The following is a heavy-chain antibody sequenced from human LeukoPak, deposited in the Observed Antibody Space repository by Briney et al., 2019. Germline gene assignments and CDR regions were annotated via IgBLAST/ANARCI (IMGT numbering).Heavy chain of an antibody. CDR3: VKDWARVVVASDAFDI. Sequence: PGGSLRLSCAASGYTFSSYAMSWVRQAPGKGLDWVSAISGSGGSTYYADSVKGRFTISRDNSKNTLYLQMNSLRAEDTAVYYCVKDWARVVVASDAFDIWGQGTMVTVYS. J-gene: IGHJ3*02. V-gene: IGHV3-23*01. CDR1: GYTFSSYA. CDR2: ISGSGGST. D-gene: IGHD3-22*01.